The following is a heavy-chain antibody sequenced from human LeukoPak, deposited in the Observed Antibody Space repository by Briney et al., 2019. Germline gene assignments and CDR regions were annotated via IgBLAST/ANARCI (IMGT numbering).Heavy chain of an antibody. CDR1: GFTFSNYE. J-gene: IGHJ5*02. Sequence: GGSPRLSCAASGFTFSNYELNWVRQAPGKGLEWVSYISHSGRTIYSADSVKGRFIISRDNAKNSLYLQMNSLRAEDTAVYYCARGVGSSWPGWFDPWGQGTLVTVSS. CDR3: ARGVGSSWPGWFDP. V-gene: IGHV3-48*03. CDR2: ISHSGRTI. D-gene: IGHD6-13*01.